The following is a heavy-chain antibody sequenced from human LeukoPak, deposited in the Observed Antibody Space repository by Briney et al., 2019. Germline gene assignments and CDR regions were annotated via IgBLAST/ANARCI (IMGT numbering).Heavy chain of an antibody. V-gene: IGHV3-53*01. J-gene: IGHJ4*02. CDR3: ARDHNAGGGTTGY. CDR1: GFTVSSNY. D-gene: IGHD1-1*01. Sequence: GGSLRLSCAASGFTVSSNYMSWVRQAPGKGLEWVSVIYSGGSTYYADSVKGRFTISRDNSKNTLYLQMNSLRAEDTAVYYCARDHNAGGGTTGYWGQGTLVTVSS. CDR2: IYSGGST.